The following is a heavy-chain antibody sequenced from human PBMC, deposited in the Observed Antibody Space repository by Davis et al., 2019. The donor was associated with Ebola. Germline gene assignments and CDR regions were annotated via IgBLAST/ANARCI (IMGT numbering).Heavy chain of an antibody. D-gene: IGHD3-22*01. V-gene: IGHV1-69*10. CDR3: AIMTNYYDSSGYYNALSFYFDY. J-gene: IGHJ4*02. Sequence: AASVKVSCKVSGGTFSKYAISWVRQAPGQGLEWMGGIIPVLDVTNDAQQFQGRITITADEVTTTAYMELSSLTSEDTAVYYCAIMTNYYDSSGYYNALSFYFDYWGQGTLVTISS. CDR2: IIPVLDVT. CDR1: GGTFSKYA.